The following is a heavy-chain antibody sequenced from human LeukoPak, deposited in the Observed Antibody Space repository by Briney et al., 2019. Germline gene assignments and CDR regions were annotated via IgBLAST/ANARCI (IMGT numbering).Heavy chain of an antibody. CDR2: IYYSEST. CDR1: SGSLSSYY. Sequence: PSETLSLTCTVSSGSLSSYYWSWIRQPPGKGLEWIGYIYYSESTNYNPSLKSRVTISVDTSKNQFSLKLSSVTAADTAVYYCARGKTYYDISKDAFDIWGQGTMVTVSS. V-gene: IGHV4-59*01. CDR3: ARGKTYYDISKDAFDI. J-gene: IGHJ3*02. D-gene: IGHD3-22*01.